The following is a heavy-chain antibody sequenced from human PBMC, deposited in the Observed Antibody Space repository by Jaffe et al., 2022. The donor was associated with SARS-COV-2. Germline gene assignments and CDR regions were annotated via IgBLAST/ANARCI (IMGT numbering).Heavy chain of an antibody. CDR2: IYYSGST. CDR3: ARHVVAATPFGFDY. Sequence: QLQLQESGPGLVKPSETLSLTCTVSGGSISSSSYYWGWIRQPPGKGLEWIGSIYYSGSTYYNPSLKSRVTISVDTSKNQFSLKLSSVTAADTAVYYCARHVVAATPFGFDYWGQGTLVTVSS. CDR1: GGSISSSSYY. V-gene: IGHV4-39*01. J-gene: IGHJ4*02. D-gene: IGHD2-15*01.